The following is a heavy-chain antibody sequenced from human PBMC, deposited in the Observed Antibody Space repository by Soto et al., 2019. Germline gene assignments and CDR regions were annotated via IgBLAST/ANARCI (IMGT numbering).Heavy chain of an antibody. CDR3: ARGYYESSDYFVGSPIFDY. J-gene: IGHJ4*02. D-gene: IGHD3-22*01. CDR1: VASFSAYY. V-gene: IGHV4-34*01. CDR2: INHSGGT. Sequence: TSETLSLTCAVYVASFSAYYWSWIRQPPGKGLEWIGEINHSGGTSYNPSLKSRVTISLGTPMNQFSLKLTSVTAADTAVYYCARGYYESSDYFVGSPIFDYWGQGALLTVSS.